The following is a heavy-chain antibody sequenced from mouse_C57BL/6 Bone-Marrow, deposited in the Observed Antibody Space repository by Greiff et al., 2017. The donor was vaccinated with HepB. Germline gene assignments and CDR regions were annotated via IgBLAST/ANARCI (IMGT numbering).Heavy chain of an antibody. CDR3: ARGGFYYAFAY. J-gene: IGHJ3*01. Sequence: VQLQQSGAELVRPGPSVKMSCKASGYTFTNYWIGWAKQRPGHGLEWIGDIYPGGGYTNYNEKFKGKATLTADKSSSTAYMQFSSLTSEDSAIYYCARGGFYYAFAYWGQGTLVTVSA. V-gene: IGHV1-63*01. D-gene: IGHD2-1*01. CDR1: GYTFTNYW. CDR2: IYPGGGYT.